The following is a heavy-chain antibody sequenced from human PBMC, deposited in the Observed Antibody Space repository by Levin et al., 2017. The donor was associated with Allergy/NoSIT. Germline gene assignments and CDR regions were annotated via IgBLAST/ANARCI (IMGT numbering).Heavy chain of an antibody. CDR3: AKYARVAAAGQSYYFDY. V-gene: IGHV3-23*01. Sequence: GGSLRLSCAASGFTFSSYGMIWVRQAPGKGLEWVSAISGSGGSTYYTDSVKGRFTISRDNSKNTLYLQMNSLRAEDTAIYYCAKYARVAAAGQSYYFDYWGQGTLVTVSS. CDR2: ISGSGGST. CDR1: GFTFSSYG. D-gene: IGHD6-13*01. J-gene: IGHJ4*02.